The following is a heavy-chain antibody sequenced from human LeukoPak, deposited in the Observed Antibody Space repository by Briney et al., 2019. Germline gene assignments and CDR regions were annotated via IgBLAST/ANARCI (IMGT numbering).Heavy chain of an antibody. D-gene: IGHD3-9*01. CDR3: TSIPGRDIFSPSPYNWFDP. CDR1: GGSISSTSHY. J-gene: IGHJ5*02. Sequence: SETLSLTCNVSGGSISSTSHYWGWIRQPPGKGPEWIGSIYYSGSVHYNPSLKSRVTMSVDTSKNQFSLKLKSVTAVDTAVYYCTSIPGRDIFSPSPYNWFDPWGQGTLVTVSS. V-gene: IGHV4-39*01. CDR2: IYYSGSV.